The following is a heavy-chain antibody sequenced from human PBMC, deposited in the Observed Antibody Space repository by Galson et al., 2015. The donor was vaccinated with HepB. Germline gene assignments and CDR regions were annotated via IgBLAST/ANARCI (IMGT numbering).Heavy chain of an antibody. CDR3: KGKGYIVLMVYAIHYYYYYMDV. D-gene: IGHD2-8*01. CDR2: ITPIFGTV. V-gene: IGHV1-69*13. Sequence: SVKVSCKASGGTFSSYAISWVRQAPGQGPEWMGGITPIFGTVNYAQKFQDRVTITADESTSTAYMELSSLRSEDMVVYSHKGKGYIVLMVYAIHYYYYYMDVWGKGTTVTVSS. J-gene: IGHJ6*03. CDR1: GGTFSSYA.